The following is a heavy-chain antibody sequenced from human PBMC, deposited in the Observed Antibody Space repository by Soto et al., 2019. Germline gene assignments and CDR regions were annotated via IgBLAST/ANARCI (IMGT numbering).Heavy chain of an antibody. CDR2: IFSSGST. J-gene: IGHJ4*02. D-gene: IGHD5-18*01. CDR1: GGSINAFY. CDR3: AREGSYSAYNFAHGIQLWSFDF. V-gene: IGHV4-4*07. Sequence: SETLSLTCTVSGGSINAFYLSGVRQPTGKGLEWIVRIFSSGSTSFNPSLESRVAMSVDTSKNHFSLNLSSVTAADMAVYYCAREGSYSAYNFAHGIQLWSFDFWGQGALVTVS.